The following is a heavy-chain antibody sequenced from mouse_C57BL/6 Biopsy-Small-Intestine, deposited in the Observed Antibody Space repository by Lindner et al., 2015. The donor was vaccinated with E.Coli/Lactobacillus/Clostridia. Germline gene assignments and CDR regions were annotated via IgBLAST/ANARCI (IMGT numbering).Heavy chain of an antibody. Sequence: VQLQESGAELVRPGTSVKVSCKASGYAFTNYLIEWVKQRPGHGLEWIGEILPGSGSTNYNEKFKGKATITADTSSNTAYLQLSSLTSEDTAVYYCTSPLRNYWFAYWGQGTLVTVSA. CDR3: TSPLRNYWFAY. CDR2: ILPGSGST. V-gene: IGHV1-54*02. D-gene: IGHD1-3*01. J-gene: IGHJ3*01. CDR1: GYAFTNYL.